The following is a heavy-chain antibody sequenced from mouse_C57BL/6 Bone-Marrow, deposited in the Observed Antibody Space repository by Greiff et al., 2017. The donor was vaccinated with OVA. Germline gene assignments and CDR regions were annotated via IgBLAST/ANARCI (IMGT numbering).Heavy chain of an antibody. J-gene: IGHJ3*01. CDR2: IYPGDGDT. V-gene: IGHV1-82*01. CDR1: GYAFSSSW. Sequence: QVQLQQSGPELVKPGASVKISCKASGYAFSSSWMNWVKQRPGKGLEWIGRIYPGDGDTNYNGKFTGKATLTADKSSSTAYMQHSSRTSEDSAVYFGAREGGLRPWLAYWGKGTLVTVSA. D-gene: IGHD2-4*01. CDR3: AREGGLRPWLAY.